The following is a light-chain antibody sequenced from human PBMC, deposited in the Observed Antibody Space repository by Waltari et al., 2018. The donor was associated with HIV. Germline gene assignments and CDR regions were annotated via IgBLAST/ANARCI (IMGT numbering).Light chain of an antibody. CDR1: SGHVGGYDY. V-gene: IGLV2-14*03. CDR3: SSYTSSSTRV. Sequence: QSALTQPASVSGSPGQSITISCTGTSGHVGGYDYISWYQQHTGKAPKLMIYDVSNRPSGVSKRFSGSKSGNTASLIISGLQAEDEADYYCSSYTSSSTRVFGTGTAVTVV. CDR2: DVS. J-gene: IGLJ1*01.